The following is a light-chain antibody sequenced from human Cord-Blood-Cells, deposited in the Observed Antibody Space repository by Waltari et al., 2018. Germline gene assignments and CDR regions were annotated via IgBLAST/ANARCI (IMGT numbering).Light chain of an antibody. CDR3: SAYAGSNNVV. CDR2: EVS. J-gene: IGLJ2*01. CDR1: SSEVGGYNY. Sequence: QSALTQPPSASGSPGQSVTISCTGTSSEVGGYNYVSWYQQHPGKAPKLMIYEVSKRPSGVPDRFSGSKSGNTAYLTVSVLQAEYEADYYCSAYAGSNNVVFGGGTKLTVL. V-gene: IGLV2-8*01.